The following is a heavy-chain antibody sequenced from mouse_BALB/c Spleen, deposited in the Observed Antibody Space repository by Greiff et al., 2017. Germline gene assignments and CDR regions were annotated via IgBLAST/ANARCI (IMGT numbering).Heavy chain of an antibody. CDR3: AREGAYDSFDY. V-gene: IGHV1S56*01. CDR2: IYPGNVNT. J-gene: IGHJ2*01. CDR1: GYTFTSYY. D-gene: IGHD2-4*01. Sequence: QVQLKESGPELVKPGASVRISCKASGYTFTSYYIHWVKQRPGQGLEWIGWIYPGNVNTKYNEKFKGKATLTADKSSSTAYMQLSSLTSEDSAVYFCAREGAYDSFDYWGQGTTLTVSS.